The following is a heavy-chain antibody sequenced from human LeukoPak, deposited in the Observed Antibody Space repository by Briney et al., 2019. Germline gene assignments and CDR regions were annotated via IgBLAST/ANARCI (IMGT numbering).Heavy chain of an antibody. V-gene: IGHV3-21*01. J-gene: IGHJ4*02. CDR2: ISSSSSYI. CDR3: ARDVGYCSGGSCERDY. CDR1: GFTFSSYS. D-gene: IGHD2-15*01. Sequence: GGSLRPSCAASGFTFSSYSMNWVRQAPGKGLEWVSSISSSSSYIYYADSVKGRFTISRDNAKNSLYLQMNSLRAEDTAVYYCARDVGYCSGGSCERDYWGQGTLVTVSS.